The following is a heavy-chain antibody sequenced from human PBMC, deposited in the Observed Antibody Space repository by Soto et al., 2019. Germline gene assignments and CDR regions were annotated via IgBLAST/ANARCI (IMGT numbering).Heavy chain of an antibody. CDR1: GFSVSSNY. CDR2: MYSGGST. D-gene: IGHD4-17*01. Sequence: GGSLRLSCAASGFSVSSNYMSWVRQAPGKGLEWVSVMYSGGSTNYADSVKGRFSISRDESKNTLYLQMNSLRAEDTAVYYCAGSTDEYFQHWGQGTLVTVSS. J-gene: IGHJ1*01. CDR3: AGSTDEYFQH. V-gene: IGHV3-66*01.